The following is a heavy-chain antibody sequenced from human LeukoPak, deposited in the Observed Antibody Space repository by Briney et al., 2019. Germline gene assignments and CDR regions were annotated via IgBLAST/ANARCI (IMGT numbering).Heavy chain of an antibody. V-gene: IGHV3-30*18. D-gene: IGHD1-7*01. J-gene: IGHJ4*02. CDR2: ISYDGSNK. CDR3: AKDLTGTTVRGVFDY. CDR1: GFTFSSYG. Sequence: GRSLRLSCAASGFTFSSYGMHWVRQAPGKGLEWVAVISYDGSNKYYADSVKGRITISRDNSKNTLYLQMNSLRAEDTAVYYCAKDLTGTTVRGVFDYWGQGTLVTVSS.